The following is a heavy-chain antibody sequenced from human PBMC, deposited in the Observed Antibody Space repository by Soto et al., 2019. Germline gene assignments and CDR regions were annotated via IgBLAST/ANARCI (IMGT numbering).Heavy chain of an antibody. V-gene: IGHV3-33*01. CDR3: ARAAYTSGYYYFDH. D-gene: IGHD6-19*01. CDR1: GFTFSSHA. J-gene: IGHJ4*02. Sequence: PGGSLRLSCASSGFTFSSHAMHWVRQAPGKGLEWVANIWFDGSNKNFADSVKGRFTISRDNSKNTLFLQVNSLRAEDTALYYCARAAYTSGYYYFDHWGQGTPVTVSS. CDR2: IWFDGSNK.